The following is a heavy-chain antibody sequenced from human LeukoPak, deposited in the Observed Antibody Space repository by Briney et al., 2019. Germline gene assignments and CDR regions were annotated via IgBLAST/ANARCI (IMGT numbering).Heavy chain of an antibody. D-gene: IGHD2-21*01. CDR1: GPFSSISDSFSAYY. J-gene: IGHJ5*02. CDR3: ARLSVVLSDNWFDP. CDR2: IYYTGMT. V-gene: IGHV4-39*01. Sequence: SESLSLICTVSGPFSSISDSFSAYYWGWVRKSSGKSLEWIGNIYYTGMTYINPSLERRITISIDTSKKQFSLKMNFVTEADTAVYYCARLSVVLSDNWFDPWGQGTLVTVSS.